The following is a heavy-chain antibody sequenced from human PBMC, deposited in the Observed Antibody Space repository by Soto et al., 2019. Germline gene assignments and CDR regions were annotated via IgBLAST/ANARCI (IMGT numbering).Heavy chain of an antibody. D-gene: IGHD3-22*01. J-gene: IGHJ4*02. CDR1: GGSISSGGYS. CDR2: IYHSGST. Sequence: ASETLSLTCAVSGGSISSGGYSWSWIRQPPGKGLEWIGYIYHSGSTYYNPSLKSRVTISVDRSKNQFSLQLNSATPEDTALYYCASSDRSGFGFDYWGQGTLVTVSS. V-gene: IGHV4-30-2*01. CDR3: ASSDRSGFGFDY.